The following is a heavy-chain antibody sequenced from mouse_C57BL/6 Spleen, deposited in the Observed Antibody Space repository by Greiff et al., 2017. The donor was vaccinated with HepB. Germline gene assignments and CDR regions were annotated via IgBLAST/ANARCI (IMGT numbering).Heavy chain of an antibody. D-gene: IGHD2-5*01. V-gene: IGHV1-15*01. CDR1: GYTFTDYE. CDR2: IDPETGGT. J-gene: IGHJ1*03. CDR3: TRGAYYSNLSYWYFDV. Sequence: QVQLQQSGAELVRPGASVTLSCKASGYTFTDYEMHWVKQTPVHGLEWIGAIDPETGGTAYNQKFKGKAILTADKSSSTAYMELRSLTSEDSAVYYCTRGAYYSNLSYWYFDVWGTVTTVTVSS.